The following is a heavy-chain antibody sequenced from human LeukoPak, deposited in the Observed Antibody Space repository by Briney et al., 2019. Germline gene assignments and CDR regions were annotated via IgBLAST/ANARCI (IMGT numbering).Heavy chain of an antibody. J-gene: IGHJ5*02. Sequence: SETLSLTCTVSGASISSYYWSWIRQPPGKGLEWIGYIYYSGSTNYNPSLKSRVTISVDTSKNQFSLKLSSVTAADTAVYYCGRCLVWCGELMPNWFDPWGQGTLVTVSS. CDR2: IYYSGST. CDR1: GASISSYY. V-gene: IGHV4-59*08. CDR3: GRCLVWCGELMPNWFDP. D-gene: IGHD3-10*01.